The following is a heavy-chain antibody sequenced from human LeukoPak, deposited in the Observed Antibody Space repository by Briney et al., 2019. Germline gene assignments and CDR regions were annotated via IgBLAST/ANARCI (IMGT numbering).Heavy chain of an antibody. D-gene: IGHD5-12*01. Sequence: GGSLRLSCVASGFSFTTHAMGWVRQAPGKGLEWVSHISGSGGSTKYSGSVKGRFTISRDNSKNTLYLQMNSLRAEDTAVYYCAKDQAGIVATPSDYWGQGTLVTVSS. CDR3: AKDQAGIVATPSDY. CDR1: GFSFTTHA. V-gene: IGHV3-23*01. CDR2: ISGSGGST. J-gene: IGHJ4*02.